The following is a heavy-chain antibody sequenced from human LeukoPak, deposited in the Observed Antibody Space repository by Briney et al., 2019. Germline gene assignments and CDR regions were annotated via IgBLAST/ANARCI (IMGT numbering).Heavy chain of an antibody. D-gene: IGHD1-1*01. V-gene: IGHV4-59*01. Sequence: PSETLSLTCTVSGGSISSYYWSWIRQPPGKGLEWIGYICYSGSTNYNPSLKSRVTISVDTSKNQFSLKLSSVTAADTAVYYCAREVGTGYFDYWGQGTLVTVSS. J-gene: IGHJ4*02. CDR1: GGSISSYY. CDR3: AREVGTGYFDY. CDR2: ICYSGST.